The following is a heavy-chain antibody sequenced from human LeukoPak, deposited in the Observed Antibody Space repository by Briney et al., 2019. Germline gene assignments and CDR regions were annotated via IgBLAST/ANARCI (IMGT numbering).Heavy chain of an antibody. V-gene: IGHV3-30*02. D-gene: IGHD6-19*01. CDR2: IRFDGTTE. CDR1: GFTLTDYN. Sequence: GGSLRLSCGASGFTLTDYNMHWVRQAPGKGLEYVAFIRFDGTTEYYTDSVKGRFTMSRGKSKNTLYLQVNSLRGEDTAVYYCARGAAVALELWGQGTLVTVSS. J-gene: IGHJ4*02. CDR3: ARGAAVALEL.